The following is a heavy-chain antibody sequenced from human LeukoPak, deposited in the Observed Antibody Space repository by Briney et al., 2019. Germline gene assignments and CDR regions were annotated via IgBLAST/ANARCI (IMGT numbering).Heavy chain of an antibody. CDR2: IRYDGDKK. J-gene: IGHJ5*02. CDR3: ASTVLGRADWLDP. D-gene: IGHD7-27*01. V-gene: IGHV3-30*02. Sequence: GGSLRLSCAASEFTFSSYGMHWVRQAPGKGLEWVAFIRYDGDKKHYVDSVKGRFTISRDNSRNTLYLQMNSLRVEDTAVYFCASTVLGRADWLDPWGQGTLVTVSS. CDR1: EFTFSSYG.